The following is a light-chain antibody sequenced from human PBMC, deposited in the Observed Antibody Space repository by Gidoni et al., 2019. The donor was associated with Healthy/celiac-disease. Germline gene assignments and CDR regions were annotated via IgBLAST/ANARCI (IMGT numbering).Light chain of an antibody. CDR1: QSVSSY. V-gene: IGKV3-11*01. J-gene: IGKJ5*01. CDR3: QQRGPST. Sequence: EIVLTQSPATLSLSPGERATLSCRASQSVSSYLAWYQQKPGQAPRLLIYDASNRATGIPARFSGSGSGTDFTLTIRSREHEDFAVYYCQQRGPSTFXQXTRLEIK. CDR2: DAS.